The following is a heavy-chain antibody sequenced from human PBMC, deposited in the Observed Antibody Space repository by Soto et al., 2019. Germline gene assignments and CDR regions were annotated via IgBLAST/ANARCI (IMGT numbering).Heavy chain of an antibody. D-gene: IGHD4-17*01. CDR3: AKAHYGELYWYFDL. V-gene: IGHV3-23*01. CDR1: GFTFSSYS. Sequence: EVQLLESGVGLVQPGGSLRLSCAASGFTFSSYSMSWVRQAPGKGLEWVSAISGSGGSTYYADSVKGRVTISRDNSKNTLYLQMNSMRAEDTAVYYCAKAHYGELYWYFDLWGRGTLVTVSS. J-gene: IGHJ2*01. CDR2: ISGSGGST.